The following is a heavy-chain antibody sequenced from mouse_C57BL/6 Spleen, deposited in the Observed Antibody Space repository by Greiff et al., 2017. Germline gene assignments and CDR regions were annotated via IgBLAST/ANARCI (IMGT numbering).Heavy chain of an antibody. D-gene: IGHD1-3*01. CDR1: GYAFRSSW. CDR3: ARDDSGWLAS. Sequence: QVQLQQSGPELVKPGASVKISCKASGYAFRSSWMNWVKQRPGKGLEWIGRIYPGDGDTNYNGKFKGKATLAADTSSSTAYMQLSSLTSEDSAVYYGARDDSGWLASWGQGTLVTVSA. J-gene: IGHJ3*01. V-gene: IGHV1-82*01. CDR2: IYPGDGDT.